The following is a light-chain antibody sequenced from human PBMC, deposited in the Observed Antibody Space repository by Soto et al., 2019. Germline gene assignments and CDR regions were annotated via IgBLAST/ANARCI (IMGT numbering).Light chain of an antibody. V-gene: IGLV2-23*03. Sequence: QSALTHPASVSGSPGQSITITCTGTSSDVGSYNLVSWYQQHPGKAPKLMIYEGSKRPSGVSNRSSGSKSGNTASLTISGLQAEDEADYYCCSYAGSSTFFYVLGTRTKVTVL. CDR3: CSYAGSSTFFYV. J-gene: IGLJ1*01. CDR1: SSDVGSYNL. CDR2: EGS.